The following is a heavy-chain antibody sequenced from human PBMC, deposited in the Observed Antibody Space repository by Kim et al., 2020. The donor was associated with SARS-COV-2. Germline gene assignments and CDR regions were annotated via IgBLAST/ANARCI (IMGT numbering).Heavy chain of an antibody. V-gene: IGHV3-48*03. D-gene: IGHD2-2*01. Sequence: ADSGKGRFTISRDNAKTALYLQMNSLRGEDTAVYYCARDIRSSASGLYYWGQGTLVIVSS. J-gene: IGHJ4*02. CDR3: ARDIRSSASGLYY.